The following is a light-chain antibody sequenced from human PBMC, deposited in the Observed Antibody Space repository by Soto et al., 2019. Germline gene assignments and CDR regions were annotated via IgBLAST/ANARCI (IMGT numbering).Light chain of an antibody. Sequence: DIQMTQSPSTLSGSLGDRVTITCRASQTISSWLAWYQQKPGKAPKLLIYSASTLQSGVPSRFRGSGSGTDFTLTIRSLQPEDFATYYCQQSFSTPITFGQGTRVEIK. CDR3: QQSFSTPIT. J-gene: IGKJ5*01. CDR1: QTISSW. V-gene: IGKV1-39*01. CDR2: SAS.